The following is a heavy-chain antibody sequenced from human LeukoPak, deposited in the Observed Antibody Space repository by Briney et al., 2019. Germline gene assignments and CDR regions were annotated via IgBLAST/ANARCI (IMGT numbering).Heavy chain of an antibody. CDR2: INPSGGST. V-gene: IGHV1-46*01. CDR1: GYTLTELS. CDR3: ARGPRYNWNYYYYGMDV. D-gene: IGHD1-20*01. J-gene: IGHJ6*02. Sequence: ASVKVSCKVSGYTLTELSMHWVRQAPGQGLEWMGIINPSGGSTSYAQKFQGRVTMTRDTSTSTVYMELSSLRSEDTAVYYCARGPRYNWNYYYYGMDVWGQGTTVTVSS.